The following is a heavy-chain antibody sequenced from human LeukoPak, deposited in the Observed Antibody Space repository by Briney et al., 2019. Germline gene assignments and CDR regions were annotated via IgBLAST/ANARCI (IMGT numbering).Heavy chain of an antibody. V-gene: IGHV4-31*03. J-gene: IGHJ4*02. D-gene: IGHD2-2*01. Sequence: SETLSLTCTVSGGSISSGGYYWSWIRKHPGKGLEWIGNIYYSGTTYYNPSLKSRVTISVDTSKNQFSLKLSSVTAADTAVYYCARVSGHCSSTSCYLKVATKPEYYLDYWGQGTLVTVSS. CDR2: IYYSGTT. CDR3: ARVSGHCSSTSCYLKVATKPEYYLDY. CDR1: GGSISSGGYY.